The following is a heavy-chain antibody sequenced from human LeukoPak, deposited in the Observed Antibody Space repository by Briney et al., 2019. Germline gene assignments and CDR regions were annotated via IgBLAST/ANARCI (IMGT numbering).Heavy chain of an antibody. CDR1: GFTFSSYW. Sequence: GGSLRLSCAASGFTFSSYWMHWVRQAPGKGLEWVSGISWNSGSMGYADSVKSRFTISRDNAKNSLYLQMNSLRAEDTALYYCAKDIGSSSWYGYYYHYYGMDVWGQGTTVTVSS. CDR3: AKDIGSSSWYGYYYHYYGMDV. V-gene: IGHV3-9*01. J-gene: IGHJ6*02. CDR2: ISWNSGSM. D-gene: IGHD6-13*01.